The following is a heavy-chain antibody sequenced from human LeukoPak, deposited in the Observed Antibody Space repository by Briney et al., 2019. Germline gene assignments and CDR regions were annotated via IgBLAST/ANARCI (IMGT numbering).Heavy chain of an antibody. CDR2: IWYGGSPK. CDR3: ARVRVSEYGSGSHEFDY. Sequence: GRSLRLSCAASGFTFSTYGMHWVRQAPGKGLEWLAFIWYGGSPKYYADSVKGRFTISRDNSKNMLYLQINSFRAEDTAVYYCARVRVSEYGSGSHEFDYWGQGTLVTVSS. D-gene: IGHD3-10*01. CDR1: GFTFSTYG. J-gene: IGHJ4*02. V-gene: IGHV3-33*01.